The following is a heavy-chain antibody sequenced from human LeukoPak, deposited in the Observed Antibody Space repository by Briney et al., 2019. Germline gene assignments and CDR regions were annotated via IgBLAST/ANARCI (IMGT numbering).Heavy chain of an antibody. CDR1: GGTFSRYA. D-gene: IGHD2-2*01. CDR2: IIPTFGTA. Sequence: SVKVSCKASGGTFSRYAISWVRQAPGQGLEWMGGIIPTFGTANFAQKFQGRVTITADESTSTAYMELSSLRSEDTAVYYCARNIVVVPEVDYYYYYMDVWGKGTTVTVSS. V-gene: IGHV1-69*01. CDR3: ARNIVVVPEVDYYYYYMDV. J-gene: IGHJ6*03.